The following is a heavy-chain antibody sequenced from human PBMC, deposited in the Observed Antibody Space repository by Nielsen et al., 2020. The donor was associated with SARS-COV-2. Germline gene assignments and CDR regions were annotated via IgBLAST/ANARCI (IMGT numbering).Heavy chain of an antibody. Sequence: GESLKISCQGSGYSFTSYWIGWVRQMPGKGLEWMGIIYPGDSDTRYTPSFQGQVTISADKSISTAYLQWSSLKASDTAMYYCARRALGYDILTGSTGGWFDPWGQGTLVTVSS. J-gene: IGHJ5*02. D-gene: IGHD3-9*01. CDR2: IYPGDSDT. CDR3: ARRALGYDILTGSTGGWFDP. CDR1: GYSFTSYW. V-gene: IGHV5-51*01.